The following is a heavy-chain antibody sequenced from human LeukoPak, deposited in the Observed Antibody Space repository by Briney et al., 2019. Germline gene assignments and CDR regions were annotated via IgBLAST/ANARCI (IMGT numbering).Heavy chain of an antibody. D-gene: IGHD3-10*01. CDR3: TTNDVLLWFGELFCFDY. Sequence: GGSLRLSCAASGFTFSNAWMSWVRQAPGKGLEWVGRIKSKTDGGTTDYAAPAKGRFTISRDDSKNTLYLQMNSLKTEDTAVYYCTTNDVLLWFGELFCFDYWGQGTLVTVSS. V-gene: IGHV3-15*01. CDR1: GFTFSNAW. CDR2: IKSKTDGGTT. J-gene: IGHJ4*02.